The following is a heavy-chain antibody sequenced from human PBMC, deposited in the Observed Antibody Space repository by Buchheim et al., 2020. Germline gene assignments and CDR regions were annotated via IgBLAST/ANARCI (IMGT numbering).Heavy chain of an antibody. D-gene: IGHD3-22*01. J-gene: IGHJ4*02. Sequence: QVQLVESGGGVVQPGRSLRLSCAASGFTFSSYAMHWVRQAPGKGLEWVAIISYDGSNKYYADSVKGRFTISRDNSKNTPYLQMNSLRAEDTAVYYCARGYYYDSSGYYTFSYYFDYWGQGTL. V-gene: IGHV3-30-3*01. CDR2: ISYDGSNK. CDR1: GFTFSSYA. CDR3: ARGYYYDSSGYYTFSYYFDY.